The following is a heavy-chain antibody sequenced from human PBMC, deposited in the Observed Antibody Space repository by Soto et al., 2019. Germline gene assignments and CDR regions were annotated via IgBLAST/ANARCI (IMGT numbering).Heavy chain of an antibody. Sequence: GSLRLSCAAPGFTFSNYDMSWVRQAPGKGLEWVSTISRTGTRTHYADSVKGRFTISSDYSKNTLLLQMHSLRAEDTAVYFCARGESGSYYGFWGQGALVTVYS. V-gene: IGHV3-23*01. CDR2: ISRTGTRT. D-gene: IGHD1-26*01. J-gene: IGHJ4*02. CDR3: ARGESGSYYGF. CDR1: GFTFSNYD.